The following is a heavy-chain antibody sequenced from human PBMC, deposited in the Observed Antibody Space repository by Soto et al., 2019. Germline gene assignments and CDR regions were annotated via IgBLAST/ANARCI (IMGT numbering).Heavy chain of an antibody. Sequence: ASVKVSCKTSGYIFTDHLIHWVRQSPGQGLQWVGWVHPDSGGTNVAQAFQDKVTMTADTSITTAYMDLARLRPDDTAIFYCARGAQGFFPVSGIYFYFDHWGQGTPVTVSS. J-gene: IGHJ4*02. CDR3: ARGAQGFFPVSGIYFYFDH. CDR1: GYIFTDHL. V-gene: IGHV1-2*02. CDR2: VHPDSGGT. D-gene: IGHD3-22*01.